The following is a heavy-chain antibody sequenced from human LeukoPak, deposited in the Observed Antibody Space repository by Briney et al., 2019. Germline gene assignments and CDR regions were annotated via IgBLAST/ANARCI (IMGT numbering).Heavy chain of an antibody. Sequence: GGSLRLSCAASGFAFSLYWMTWVRQAPGKGLEWVANINPDGTKTSYADFVEGRFSISRDNAKNLLYLQMRSLRAGDTAVYYCANSPMILDGHYWGHGTLVTVSS. J-gene: IGHJ4*01. CDR2: INPDGTKT. V-gene: IGHV3-7*01. D-gene: IGHD3-22*01. CDR3: ANSPMILDGHY. CDR1: GFAFSLYW.